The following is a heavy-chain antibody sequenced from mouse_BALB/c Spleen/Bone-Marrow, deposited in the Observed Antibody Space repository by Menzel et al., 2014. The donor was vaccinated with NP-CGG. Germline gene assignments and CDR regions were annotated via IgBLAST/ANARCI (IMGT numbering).Heavy chain of an antibody. J-gene: IGHJ4*01. CDR1: GFTFSDYY. CDR3: ARTYRPFALDY. D-gene: IGHD2-14*01. V-gene: IGHV5-4*02. Sequence: EVKLVESGGGLVKPGGSLKLSCAASGFTFSDYYMYWVRRTPEKRLEWVATISDGGSYTSYLDSVKGRFTISRDNAKNNLYLQMSSLKSEDTAMYYCARTYRPFALDYWGQGTSVTVSS. CDR2: ISDGGSYT.